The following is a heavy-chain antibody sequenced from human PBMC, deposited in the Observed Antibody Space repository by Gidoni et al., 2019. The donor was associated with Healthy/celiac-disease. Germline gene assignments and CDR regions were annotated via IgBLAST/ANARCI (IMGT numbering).Heavy chain of an antibody. J-gene: IGHJ4*02. CDR2: IYSGGST. CDR1: GFTVSSNY. CDR3: ARVGIVATTGYYFDY. V-gene: IGHV3-53*01. D-gene: IGHD5-12*01. Sequence: EVQLVESGGGLIQPGGSLRLSGAASGFTVSSNYMSWVRQAPGKGLEWVSVIYSGGSTYYADSVKGRFTISRDNSKNTLYLQMNSLRAEDTAVYYCARVGIVATTGYYFDYWGQGTLVTVSS.